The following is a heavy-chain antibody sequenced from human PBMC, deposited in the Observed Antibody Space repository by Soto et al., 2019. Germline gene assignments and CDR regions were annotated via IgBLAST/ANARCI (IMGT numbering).Heavy chain of an antibody. J-gene: IGHJ4*02. CDR3: ARDLTTATGAFDY. D-gene: IGHD6-13*01. CDR1: GFSLSSYS. Sequence: EVQLVESGGGLVKPGGSLRLSCAASGFSLSSYSMNWVRQAPGKGLEWVSSISSSSNNIYYADSVKGRFTISRDNAKNSLFLQVNSLRDEDTAVYFCARDLTTATGAFDYWGQGTLVTGSS. V-gene: IGHV3-21*01. CDR2: ISSSSNNI.